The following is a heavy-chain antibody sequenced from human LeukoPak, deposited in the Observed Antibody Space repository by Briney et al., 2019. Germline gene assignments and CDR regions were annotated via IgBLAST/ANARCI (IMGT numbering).Heavy chain of an antibody. CDR2: IYYSGST. V-gene: IGHV4-59*01. D-gene: IGHD5-24*01. CDR1: GGSFSGYY. J-gene: IGHJ4*02. CDR3: AREDGYKGLDY. Sequence: SETLSLTCAVYGGSFSGYYWSWIRQPPGKGLEWIGYIYYSGSTNYNPSLKSRVTISVDTSKNQFSLKLSSVTAADTAVYYCAREDGYKGLDYWGQGTLVTVSS.